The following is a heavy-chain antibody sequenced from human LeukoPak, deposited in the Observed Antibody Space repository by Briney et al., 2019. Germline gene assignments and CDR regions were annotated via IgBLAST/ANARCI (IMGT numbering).Heavy chain of an antibody. CDR1: GGSISTYC. Sequence: SETLSLTCTVSGGSISTYCWTWIRQPPGKGLEWIGYIYYSGSTNYNPSLKSRVTTSVDTSKNQFSLKLTSVTAADTAVYYCAKDPWGSGSYRFDYWGQGNLVTVSS. D-gene: IGHD1-26*01. J-gene: IGHJ4*02. CDR2: IYYSGST. V-gene: IGHV4-59*01. CDR3: AKDPWGSGSYRFDY.